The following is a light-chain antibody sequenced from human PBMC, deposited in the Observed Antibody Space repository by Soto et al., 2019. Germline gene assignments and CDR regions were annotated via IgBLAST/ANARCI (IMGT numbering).Light chain of an antibody. J-gene: IGKJ1*01. CDR1: QGISNY. V-gene: IGKV1-27*01. Sequence: DIQMTQSPSSLSASVGDRVTITCRASQGISNYLAWYQQKPGKVPKLLIYAASTLQPGVPSRFSGSGSGTDFPLTITSLQPEDVATYYCQKYNSAPPWTFGEGTKVAIK. CDR2: AAS. CDR3: QKYNSAPPWT.